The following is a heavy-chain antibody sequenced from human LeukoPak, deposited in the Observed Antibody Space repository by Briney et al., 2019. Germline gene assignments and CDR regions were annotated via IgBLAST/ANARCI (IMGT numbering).Heavy chain of an antibody. D-gene: IGHD3-3*01. J-gene: IGHJ6*02. CDR1: GFTVRTNY. V-gene: IGHV3-66*04. Sequence: GGSLRLSCAGSGFTVRTNYMSWVRQAPGKGLEWVSVIYSGGSTSYADSVKGRFTISRDNSKNTLYLQMNSLRAEDTAVYYCARHFGVISRGVYYYYYGMDVWGQGTTVTVSS. CDR3: ARHFGVISRGVYYYYYGMDV. CDR2: IYSGGST.